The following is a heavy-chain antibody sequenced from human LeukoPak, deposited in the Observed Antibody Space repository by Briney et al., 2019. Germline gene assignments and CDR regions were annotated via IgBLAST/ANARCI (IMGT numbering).Heavy chain of an antibody. CDR3: ARASGLGPYYYYYGMDV. Sequence: PSETLSLICTVSGGSISSSSYYWGWIRQPPGKGLEWIGEINHSGSTNYNPSLKSRVTISVDTSKNQFSLKLSSVTAADTAVYYRARASGLGPYYYYYGMDVWGQGTTVTVSS. J-gene: IGHJ6*02. CDR1: GGSISSSSYY. V-gene: IGHV4-39*07. D-gene: IGHD1-14*01. CDR2: INHSGST.